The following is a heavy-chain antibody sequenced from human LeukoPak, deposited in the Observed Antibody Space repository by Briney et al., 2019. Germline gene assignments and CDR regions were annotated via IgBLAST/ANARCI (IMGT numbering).Heavy chain of an antibody. CDR1: GFTFSSYA. D-gene: IGHD2-21*01. Sequence: GGSLRLSCVASGFTFSSYAMSWVRQAPGKGLEWVSAISGSSGGTYYADSVKGRFTISRDNFWNTLYLQMNSLRAEDTAIFYCSKEASSYXXXXXSXXXXXXGRGTMVTVSS. V-gene: IGHV3-23*01. CDR2: ISGSSGGT. CDR3: SKEASSYXXXXXSXXXXX. J-gene: IGHJ3*01.